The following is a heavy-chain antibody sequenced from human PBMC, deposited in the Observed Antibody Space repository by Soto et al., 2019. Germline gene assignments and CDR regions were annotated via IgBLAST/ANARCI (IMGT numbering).Heavy chain of an antibody. V-gene: IGHV3-30*18. D-gene: IGHD3-10*01. CDR3: QKAGITMALD. Sequence: PGGSLRLSCAASGFTFSSYGMHWVRQAPGKGLEWVAVISYDGSNKYYADSVKGRFTISRDNSKNTLYLQMNSLRAEDTAVYYCQKAGITMALDWGQGTLVTVSS. CDR1: GFTFSSYG. CDR2: ISYDGSNK. J-gene: IGHJ4*02.